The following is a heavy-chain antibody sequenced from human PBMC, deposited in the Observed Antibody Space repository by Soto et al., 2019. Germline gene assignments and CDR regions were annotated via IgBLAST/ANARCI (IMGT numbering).Heavy chain of an antibody. CDR1: GGSISSGGYY. V-gene: IGHV4-31*03. D-gene: IGHD3-22*01. CDR3: AREVNYDSSGYYADV. CDR2: IYYSGST. J-gene: IGHJ6*02. Sequence: TSETLSLTCTVSGGSISSGGYYWGWIRQHPGKGLEWIGYIYYSGSTYYNPSLKSRVTISVDTSKNQFSLKLSSVTAADTAVYYCAREVNYDSSGYYADVWGQGTTVTVSS.